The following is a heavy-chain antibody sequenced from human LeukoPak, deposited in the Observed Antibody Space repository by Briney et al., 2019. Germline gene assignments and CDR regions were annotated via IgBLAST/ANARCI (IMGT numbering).Heavy chain of an antibody. V-gene: IGHV3-11*01. CDR3: AREASCSSTTCYFDY. J-gene: IGHJ4*02. CDR2: ISLSGSTI. CDR1: GFNFSDFY. D-gene: IGHD2-2*01. Sequence: GVSLRLSCAASGFNFSDFYMNWIRQAPGKGLEWLSSISLSGSTITYAASVKGRVTVSRDNAKSSVFLQMHSLRADDTAVYYCAREASCSSTTCYFDYWGQGTLVTVSS.